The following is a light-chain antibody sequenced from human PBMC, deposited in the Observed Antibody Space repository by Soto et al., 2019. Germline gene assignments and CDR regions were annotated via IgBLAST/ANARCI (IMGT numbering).Light chain of an antibody. CDR3: QQYGSSPFS. J-gene: IGKJ3*01. CDR1: QSVSNNY. Sequence: EIVLTQSPGTLSLSPGERATLSCRASQSVSNNYLAWYQQKPGQAPRLLIYGASSRATGIPDRFSGSGSGTDFTLPISRLEPEDFAVYYCQQYGSSPFSFGPGTEVDIK. CDR2: GAS. V-gene: IGKV3-20*01.